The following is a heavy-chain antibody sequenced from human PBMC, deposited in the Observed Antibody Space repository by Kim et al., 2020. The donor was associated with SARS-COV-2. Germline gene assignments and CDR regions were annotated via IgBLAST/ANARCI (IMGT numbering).Heavy chain of an antibody. CDR3: ARGGSGSGGMDV. Sequence: SYAKKFQGRVTMTRDTSTSTVYMELSSLRSEDTAVYYCARGGSGSGGMDVWGQGTTVTVSS. J-gene: IGHJ6*02. V-gene: IGHV1-46*01. D-gene: IGHD3-10*01.